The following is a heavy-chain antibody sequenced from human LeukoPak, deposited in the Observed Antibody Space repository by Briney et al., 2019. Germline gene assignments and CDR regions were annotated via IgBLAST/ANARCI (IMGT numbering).Heavy chain of an antibody. Sequence: PSQTLSLTCTVSGGSMSSGSYYWSWIRQPAGKGLEWIGRIYTSGSTNYNPSLRSRVTISVDTSKNQFSLKLSSVTAADTAVYYCARKVATINPFDYWGQGTLVTVSS. D-gene: IGHD5-24*01. CDR3: ARKVATINPFDY. J-gene: IGHJ4*02. V-gene: IGHV4-61*02. CDR2: IYTSGST. CDR1: GGSMSSGSYY.